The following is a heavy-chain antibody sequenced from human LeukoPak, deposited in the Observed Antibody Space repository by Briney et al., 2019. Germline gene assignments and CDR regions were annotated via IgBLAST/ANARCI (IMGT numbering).Heavy chain of an antibody. D-gene: IGHD2-15*01. CDR2: ISGTGNRT. J-gene: IGHJ4*02. V-gene: IGHV3-23*01. Sequence: GGSLRLSCGASGFTFSSYAMGWVRQAPGKGLEWVSAISGTGNRTYYADSVKGRFTISRDNSKNTLYLQMNSLRAEDTAVYYCAKWGCSGGSCYPFDYWGQGTLVTVSS. CDR3: AKWGCSGGSCYPFDY. CDR1: GFTFSSYA.